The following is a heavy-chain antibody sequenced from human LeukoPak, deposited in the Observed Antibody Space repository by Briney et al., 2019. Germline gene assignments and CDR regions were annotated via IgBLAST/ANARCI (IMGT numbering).Heavy chain of an antibody. Sequence: GGSLRLSCAAPGFTFSSYWMHWVRQAPGKGLVWVSRINSDGSSTSYADSVKGRFTISRDNAKNTLYLQMNSLRAEDTAVYYCARGPSYYYDSSGYFVYWGQGTLVTVSS. CDR2: INSDGSST. D-gene: IGHD3-22*01. V-gene: IGHV3-74*01. CDR3: ARGPSYYYDSSGYFVY. CDR1: GFTFSSYW. J-gene: IGHJ4*02.